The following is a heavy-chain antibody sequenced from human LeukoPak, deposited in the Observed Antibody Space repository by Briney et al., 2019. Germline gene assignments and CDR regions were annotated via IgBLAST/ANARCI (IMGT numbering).Heavy chain of an antibody. CDR3: WPGGRASDY. V-gene: IGHV3-7*01. CDR1: RFTFSNYW. J-gene: IGHJ4*02. D-gene: IGHD3-16*01. Sequence: GGSLRLSCAASRFTFSNYWMNWVRQAPGKALVWVANIKEDGSETYYMDSVKGRFTISRDNAKNSLYLQMNSLRAEDTAVYYCWPGGRASDYWGQGTLVTVSS. CDR2: IKEDGSET.